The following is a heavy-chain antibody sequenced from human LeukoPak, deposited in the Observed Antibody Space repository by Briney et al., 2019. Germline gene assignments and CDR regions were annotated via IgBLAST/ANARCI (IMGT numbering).Heavy chain of an antibody. CDR2: IYAGDSDT. Sequence: GESLKISWKGSGYSFTSFWIGLVRQMPGKGLEWRGIIYAGDSDTRYSPSFQGQVTISADKSISTAYLQWSSLKASDTAMYDCARGGSGSWSIWGQGTMVTVSS. J-gene: IGHJ3*02. CDR1: GYSFTSFW. V-gene: IGHV5-51*01. D-gene: IGHD3-10*01. CDR3: ARGGSGSWSI.